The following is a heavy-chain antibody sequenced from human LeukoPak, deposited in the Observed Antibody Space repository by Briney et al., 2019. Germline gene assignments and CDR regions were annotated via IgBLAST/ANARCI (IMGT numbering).Heavy chain of an antibody. CDR3: AKWGDILTGYYSDAFDI. CDR2: ISGSGGST. J-gene: IGHJ3*02. Sequence: PGGTLRLSCAASGFTFSSYGMSWVRQAPGKGLEWVSAISGSGGSTYYADSVKGRFTISRDNSKNTLYLQMNSLRAEDTAVYYCAKWGDILTGYYSDAFDIWGQGTMVTVSS. D-gene: IGHD3-9*01. V-gene: IGHV3-23*01. CDR1: GFTFSSYG.